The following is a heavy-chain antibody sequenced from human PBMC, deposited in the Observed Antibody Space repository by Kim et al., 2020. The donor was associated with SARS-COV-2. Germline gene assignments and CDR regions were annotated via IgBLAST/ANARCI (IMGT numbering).Heavy chain of an antibody. J-gene: IGHJ4*02. CDR3: AKELGRGYCSGGSCYSLLH. V-gene: IGHV3-23*01. Sequence: GRFTISRDNSKNTLYLQMNSLRAEDTAVYYCAKELGRGYCSGGSCYSLLHWGQGTLVTVSS. D-gene: IGHD2-15*01.